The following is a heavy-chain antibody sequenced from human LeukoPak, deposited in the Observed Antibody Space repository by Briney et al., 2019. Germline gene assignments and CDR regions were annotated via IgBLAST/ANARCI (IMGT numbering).Heavy chain of an antibody. Sequence: HPGGSLRLSCAASGFTFSSYGMRWVRQAPGKGLEYVSGINSNGGSTYYANSVKGGFTISRDNSRSTLYLQMGSLRAEDMAVYYCAREGSYGASDYWGQGTMVTVSS. V-gene: IGHV3-64*01. D-gene: IGHD5-18*01. CDR1: GFTFSSYG. J-gene: IGHJ4*02. CDR2: INSNGGST. CDR3: AREGSYGASDY.